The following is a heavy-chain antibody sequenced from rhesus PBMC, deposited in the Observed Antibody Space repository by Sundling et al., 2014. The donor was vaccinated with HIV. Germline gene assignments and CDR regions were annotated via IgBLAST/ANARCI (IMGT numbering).Heavy chain of an antibody. CDR2: ISSGSGRI. V-gene: IGHV3-183*01. J-gene: IGHJ4*01. D-gene: IGHD1-20*01. Sequence: EVQLVESGGGLVQPGGSLTLSCAASGFTFSHFGMTWVRQAPGKGLEWVSSISSGSGRIFYTDSVKGRFTISRDNAKNSLSLQMNSLRVEDTAVYYCKGWNNLPYWGQGVLVTVSS. CDR3: KGWNNLPY. CDR1: GFTFSHFG.